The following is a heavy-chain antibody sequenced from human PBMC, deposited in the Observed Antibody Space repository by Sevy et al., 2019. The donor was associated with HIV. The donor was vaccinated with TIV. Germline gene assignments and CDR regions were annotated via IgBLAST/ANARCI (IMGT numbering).Heavy chain of an antibody. D-gene: IGHD2-15*01. V-gene: IGHV3-23*01. Sequence: GESLKISCAASGFTFSSYAMSWVRQAPGKGLEWVSAISGSGGSTYYADSVKGRFTISRDNSKNTLYLQMNSLRAEDTAVYYCAKGVVVAAFYYYGMDVWGQGTTVTVSS. CDR2: ISGSGGST. CDR3: AKGVVVAAFYYYGMDV. J-gene: IGHJ6*02. CDR1: GFTFSSYA.